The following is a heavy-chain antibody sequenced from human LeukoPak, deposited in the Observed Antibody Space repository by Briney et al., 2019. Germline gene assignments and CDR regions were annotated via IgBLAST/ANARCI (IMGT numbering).Heavy chain of an antibody. CDR3: AKSEPLATVTTYYYYYGMDV. Sequence: GGSLRLSCAASGFTFSSYAMSWVRQAPGEGLEWVSAISGSGGSTYYADSVKGRFTISRDNSKNTLYLQMNSLRAEDTAVYYCAKSEPLATVTTYYYYYGMDVWGQGTTVTVSS. J-gene: IGHJ6*02. D-gene: IGHD4-17*01. CDR2: ISGSGGST. CDR1: GFTFSSYA. V-gene: IGHV3-23*01.